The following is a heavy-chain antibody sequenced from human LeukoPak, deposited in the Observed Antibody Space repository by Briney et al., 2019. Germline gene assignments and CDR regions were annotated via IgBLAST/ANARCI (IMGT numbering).Heavy chain of an antibody. CDR3: ARGSGVTEYPFDY. CDR1: GGSLSSYY. J-gene: IGHJ4*02. CDR2: IYYSGST. V-gene: IGHV4-59*01. Sequence: PSETLSVTCTVSGGSLSSYYWSWIRPPPGEGLEWIGYIYYSGSTNYNPSLKSRVTISVDTSKNQFSLKLSSVTAADTAVYYCARGSGVTEYPFDYWGQGTLVTVSS. D-gene: IGHD3-10*01.